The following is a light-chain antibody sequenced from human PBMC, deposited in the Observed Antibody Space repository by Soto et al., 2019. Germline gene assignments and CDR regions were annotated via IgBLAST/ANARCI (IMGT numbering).Light chain of an antibody. J-gene: IGLJ1*01. Sequence: QSVLTQPPSASGSPGQSVTISCTGTSSDIGGYNYVSWYQQHPGKAPKLLIYSTDQRPAGVPDRFSGSKSGTSASLAISDLQTDDEADYYCAAWDDSLSGLYLFGTGTKLTVL. CDR3: AAWDDSLSGLYL. CDR2: STD. V-gene: IGLV2-8*01. CDR1: SSDIGGYNY.